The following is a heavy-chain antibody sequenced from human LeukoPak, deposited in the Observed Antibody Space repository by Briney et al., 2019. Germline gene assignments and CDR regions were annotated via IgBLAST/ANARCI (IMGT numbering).Heavy chain of an antibody. J-gene: IGHJ4*02. V-gene: IGHV3-23*01. Sequence: GGSLRLSCAASGLTFSSYAMSWVRQAPGKGLEWVSAISGSGGSTYHADSVKGRFTISRDNSKNTLYLQMSSLRAEDTAVYYCAKFPPVGITLSTTDYWGQGTLVTVSS. D-gene: IGHD3-22*01. CDR3: AKFPPVGITLSTTDY. CDR1: GLTFSSYA. CDR2: ISGSGGST.